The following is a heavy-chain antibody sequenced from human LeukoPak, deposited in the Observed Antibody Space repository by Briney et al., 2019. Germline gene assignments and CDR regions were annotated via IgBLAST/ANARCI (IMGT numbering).Heavy chain of an antibody. D-gene: IGHD3-16*02. CDR3: ARSNYVWGSYRPRQSDAFDI. CDR1: GGSFSGYY. J-gene: IGHJ3*02. Sequence: SETLSLTCAVYGGSFSGYYWSWIRQPPGKGLEWIGEINHSGSTNYNPSLKSRVTMSVDTSKNQLSLKLSSVTAADTAVYYCARSNYVWGSYRPRQSDAFDIWGQGTMVTVSS. CDR2: INHSGST. V-gene: IGHV4-34*01.